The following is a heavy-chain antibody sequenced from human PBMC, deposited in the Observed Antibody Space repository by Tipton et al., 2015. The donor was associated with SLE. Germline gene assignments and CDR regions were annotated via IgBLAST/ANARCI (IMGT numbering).Heavy chain of an antibody. CDR1: GGSISSSSDY. D-gene: IGHD1-26*01. J-gene: IGHJ3*02. Sequence: TLSLTCTVSGGSISSSSDYWGWIRQPPGEGLGWIGSIYSSGSTFYNPSLKSRVTISGVRSKNQFSLTLSSMTAADTAVYFCARGNPSVRGAFDIWGQGTMVTVSS. V-gene: IGHV4-39*07. CDR2: IYSSGST. CDR3: ARGNPSVRGAFDI.